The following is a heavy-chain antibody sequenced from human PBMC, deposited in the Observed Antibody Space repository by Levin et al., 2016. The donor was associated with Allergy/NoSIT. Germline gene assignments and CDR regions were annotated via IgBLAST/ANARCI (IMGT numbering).Heavy chain of an antibody. CDR1: GFTFTSSA. CDR3: VALEESANGMDV. CDR2: IVVGSGNT. Sequence: SVKVSCKASGFTFTSSAMQWVRQARGQRLEWIGWIVVGSGNTNYAQKFQGRVTITRDMSTSTAYMELSSLRSEDTAVYYCVALEESANGMDVWGQGTTVTVSS. V-gene: IGHV1-58*02. J-gene: IGHJ6*02.